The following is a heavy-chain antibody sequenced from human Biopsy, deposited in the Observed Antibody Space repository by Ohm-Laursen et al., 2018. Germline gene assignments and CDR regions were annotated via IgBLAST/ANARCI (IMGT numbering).Heavy chain of an antibody. CDR2: ISYTGGI. D-gene: IGHD3-16*01. Sequence: TLSLTCAVYGESFNGYYWSWIRQTPGKGLEWLAYISYTGGITSNPSLNGRATMSLDTSKNQFSLRLIYVTAADTAVYFCARDSRGGHLNTTLITGKNLDSWGQGILVTVSS. V-gene: IGHV4-34*11. J-gene: IGHJ4*02. CDR3: ARDSRGGHLNTTLITGKNLDS. CDR1: GESFNGYY.